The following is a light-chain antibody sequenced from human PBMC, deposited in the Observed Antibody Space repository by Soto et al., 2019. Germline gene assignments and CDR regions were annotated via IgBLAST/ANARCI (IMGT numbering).Light chain of an antibody. CDR2: RAS. CDR3: QQYQNLWT. Sequence: IVMTESPATLSVSPGEGASLSCRAGQTIYSNVAWYQQRPGQAPRLLIYRASTRATGVPARFSGSGSGTEFTLTISSLQSEDFALYYCQQYQNLWTFGQGTKVDI. J-gene: IGKJ1*01. V-gene: IGKV3-15*01. CDR1: QTIYSN.